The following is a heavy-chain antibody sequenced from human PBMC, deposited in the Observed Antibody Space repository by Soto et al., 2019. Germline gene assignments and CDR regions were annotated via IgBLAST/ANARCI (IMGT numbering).Heavy chain of an antibody. CDR3: AKDTMRRGCSGGDCYFGAFDI. V-gene: IGHV3-23*01. CDR1: GFTFSSYA. J-gene: IGHJ3*02. CDR2: ISGSGGST. Sequence: GGSLRLSCAASGFTFSSYAMSWVRQAPGKGLEWVSAISGSGGSTYYADSVKGRFTISRDNSKNTLYLQMNSLRAEDTAVYYCAKDTMRRGCSGGDCYFGAFDIWGQGTMVTVSS. D-gene: IGHD2-21*01.